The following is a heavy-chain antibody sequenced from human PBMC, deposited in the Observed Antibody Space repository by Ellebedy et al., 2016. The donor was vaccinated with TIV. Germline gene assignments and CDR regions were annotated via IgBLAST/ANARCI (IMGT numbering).Heavy chain of an antibody. D-gene: IGHD2-8*01. J-gene: IGHJ6*02. CDR1: GDPVSSNCAG. Sequence: MPSETLSLTCAISGDPVSSNCAGWNWIRQSPSRGLEWLGRAYYRSKGLNDYAVSVKGRISISPDTSKNQISLQMASVTPEDTAVYYCARDPSWCWGCLDVWGQGTTVTVSS. V-gene: IGHV6-1*01. CDR3: ARDPSWCWGCLDV. CDR2: AYYRSKGLN.